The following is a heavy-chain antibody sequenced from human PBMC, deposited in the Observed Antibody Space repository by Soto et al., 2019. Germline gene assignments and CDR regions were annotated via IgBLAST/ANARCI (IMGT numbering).Heavy chain of an antibody. CDR2: INASGGST. J-gene: IGHJ3*02. Sequence: ASVKVSCKASGYAFSSYAIHWLRQAPGQRLEWMGRINASGGSTSYSQKFQGRVTMTRDTSTSTVYMELSSLRSEDTAVYYCARNPNWNVNAFDIWGQGTRVT. V-gene: IGHV1-46*03. D-gene: IGHD1-1*01. CDR3: ARNPNWNVNAFDI. CDR1: GYAFSSYA.